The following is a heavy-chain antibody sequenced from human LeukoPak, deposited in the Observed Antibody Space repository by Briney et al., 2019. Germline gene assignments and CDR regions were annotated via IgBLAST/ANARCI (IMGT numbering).Heavy chain of an antibody. CDR2: INPSGGST. D-gene: IGHD2-15*01. V-gene: IGHV1-46*01. J-gene: IGHJ5*02. CDR1: GYTFTSYY. Sequence: TSVTVSFTASGYTFTSYYMHWVRQAPGQGLEWMGIINPSGGSTRYAQKFQGRVTMTRDTSTSTVYMELSSLRSEDTAVYYCARGVVFKSGSWYDTWGQGTLVTVSS. CDR3: ARGVVFKSGSWYDT.